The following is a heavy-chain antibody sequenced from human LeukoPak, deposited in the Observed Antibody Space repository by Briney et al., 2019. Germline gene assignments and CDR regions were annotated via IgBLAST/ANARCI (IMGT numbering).Heavy chain of an antibody. Sequence: GGALRLSCAASGFNFSSHWMSWVRQAPGKGLEGGANIKKDGGEIFYADSVKGRLTIFRDNAKNALYLQMSSLRGEHTALYYCARDRRAASAPDYWGQGTLVTVSS. CDR3: ARDRRAASAPDY. CDR1: GFNFSSHW. CDR2: IKKDGGEI. V-gene: IGHV3-7*01. D-gene: IGHD6-13*01. J-gene: IGHJ4*02.